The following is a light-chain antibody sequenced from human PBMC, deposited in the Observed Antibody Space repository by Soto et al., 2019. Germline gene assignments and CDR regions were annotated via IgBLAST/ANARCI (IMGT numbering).Light chain of an antibody. CDR1: QSVSSNY. Sequence: VLTQSPSTLSLSLGERATISCRASQSVSSNYLAWYQKKPDQAPRLLIYGAFTRATGIPDRFSGSGSGTDFTLTITSLEPEDFAVYYCQQYDSSPPHTFGGGTKVEIK. CDR2: GAF. V-gene: IGKV3-20*01. J-gene: IGKJ4*01. CDR3: QQYDSSPPHT.